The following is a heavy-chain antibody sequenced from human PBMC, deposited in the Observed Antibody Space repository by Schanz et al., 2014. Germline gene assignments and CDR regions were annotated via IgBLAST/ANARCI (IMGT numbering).Heavy chain of an antibody. J-gene: IGHJ4*02. CDR2: IGGSDGNT. CDR3: ARDRDQWDGNYLDY. D-gene: IGHD1-26*01. Sequence: QVHLVQSGGEVKTPGASVKVPCKASGYPFTRSGISWVRQAPGQGLEWMGWIGGSDGNTNFAQKFQGRVTMTTDTSTSTVYMELRSLTSDDSAVYYCARDRDQWDGNYLDYWGQGTLVTVSS. CDR1: GYPFTRSG. V-gene: IGHV1-18*01.